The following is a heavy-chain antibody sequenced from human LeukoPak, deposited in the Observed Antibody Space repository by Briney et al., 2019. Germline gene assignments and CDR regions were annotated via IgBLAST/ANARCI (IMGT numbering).Heavy chain of an antibody. CDR3: ARRLRSSLTS. D-gene: IGHD3-10*01. V-gene: IGHV4-38-2*02. CDR2: VHHSGNT. J-gene: IGHJ4*02. Sequence: SETLSLTCTVSAYSINSGYYWGWIRQPPGKGLEWIGSVHHSGNTYYTPSFPSRITISVVTSKNQFSLKLSSVTAADTAVYYCARRLRSSLTSWGQGTLVTVSS. CDR1: AYSINSGYY.